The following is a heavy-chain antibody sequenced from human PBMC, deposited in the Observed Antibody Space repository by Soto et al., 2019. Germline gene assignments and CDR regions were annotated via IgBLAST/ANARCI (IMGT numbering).Heavy chain of an antibody. Sequence: EVQLVESGGGLVQPGGSLRLSCVASGFTFTNAWMSWVRQAPGKGLEWVGRIKSKTDGGTADYAAPVKGRFTISRDDSKNTLYMQMNSLKTEDTAVYYCTTERRVNPDYWGLGTLVTVSS. V-gene: IGHV3-15*01. CDR3: TTERRVNPDY. J-gene: IGHJ4*02. CDR2: IKSKTDGGTA. CDR1: GFTFTNAW. D-gene: IGHD3-3*01.